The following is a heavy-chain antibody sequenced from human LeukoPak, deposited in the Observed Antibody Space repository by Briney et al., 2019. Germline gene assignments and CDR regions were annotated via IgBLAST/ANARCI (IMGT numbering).Heavy chain of an antibody. V-gene: IGHV4-30-2*03. CDR1: GGSISSGGYS. CDR2: IYHSGST. J-gene: IGHJ3*02. D-gene: IGHD5-18*01. CDR3: ARHVGYSYGYEDAFDI. Sequence: SETLSLTCAVSGGSISSGGYSWSWIRQPPGKGLEWIGYIYHSGSTYYNPSLKSRVTISVDTSKNQFSLKLSSVAAADTAVYYCARHVGYSYGYEDAFDIWGQGTMVTVSS.